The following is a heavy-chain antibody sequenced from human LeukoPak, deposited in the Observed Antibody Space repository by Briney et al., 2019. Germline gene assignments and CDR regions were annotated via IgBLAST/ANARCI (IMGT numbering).Heavy chain of an antibody. V-gene: IGHV3-48*02. CDR2: ISSGSSTM. CDR1: GFMYSGID. D-gene: IGHD1-26*01. Sequence: PGGSLRLSCAASGFMYSGIDMSWVRQAPGKGLEWVSYISSGSSTMYYAESVKGRFTISRDNAKTSLFLQMNGLRDEDTAVYYCVRERGFRGSYYYDHWGQGALVTVSS. J-gene: IGHJ4*02. CDR3: VRERGFRGSYYYDH.